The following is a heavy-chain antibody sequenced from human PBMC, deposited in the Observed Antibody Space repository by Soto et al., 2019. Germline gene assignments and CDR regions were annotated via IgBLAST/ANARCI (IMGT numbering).Heavy chain of an antibody. D-gene: IGHD3-10*01. V-gene: IGHV5-51*01. CDR2: IYPGDSDT. J-gene: IGHJ6*02. CDR3: ARHPPRYYYGSGSYPYYYYGMDV. Sequence: GESLKISCKGSGYSLTSLWIGWVRQMPGKGLEWMGIIYPGDSDTRYSPSFQGQVTISADKSISTAYLQWSSLKASDTAMHYCARHPPRYYYGSGSYPYYYYGMDVWGQGTTVTVSS. CDR1: GYSLTSLW.